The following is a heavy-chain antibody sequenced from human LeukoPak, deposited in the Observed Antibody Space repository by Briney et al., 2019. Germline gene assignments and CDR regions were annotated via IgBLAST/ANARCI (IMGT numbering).Heavy chain of an antibody. V-gene: IGHV4-34*01. CDR1: GGSFSGYY. CDR3: ARGRGSGWQVDY. Sequence: SETLSLTCAVYGGSFSGYYWSWIRQPPGKGLEWIGEINHNGSTNYNPSLKSRVTISVDTSKNQFSLKLSSVTAADTAVYYCARGRGSGWQVDYWGQGTLVTVSS. D-gene: IGHD6-19*01. CDR2: INHNGST. J-gene: IGHJ4*02.